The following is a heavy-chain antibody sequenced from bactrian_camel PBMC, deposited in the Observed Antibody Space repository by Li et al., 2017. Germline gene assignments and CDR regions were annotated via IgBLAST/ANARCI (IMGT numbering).Heavy chain of an antibody. Sequence: DVQLVESGGGPVQAGESLTLSCVTSGFTFSSAAMTWVRQAPGKGLEWVSAIVSSGGPTTHYADFVKGRFTTSRDNAKNTLYLQLNSLQTEDTAMYYCLSSLGSDEGYWGQGTQVTVS. D-gene: IGHD5*01. CDR3: LSSLGSDEGY. V-gene: IGHV3S31*01. J-gene: IGHJ4*01. CDR2: IVSSGGPTT. CDR1: GFTFSSAA.